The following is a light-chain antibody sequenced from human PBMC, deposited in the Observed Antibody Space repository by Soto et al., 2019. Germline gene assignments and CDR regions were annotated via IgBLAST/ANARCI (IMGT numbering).Light chain of an antibody. V-gene: IGKV1-5*03. CDR3: QQYKSYPWT. CDR2: QAS. J-gene: IGKJ1*01. Sequence: DIQMTQSPSTLSASVGDTVTITCRASRDIITWLAWYQHKPGKAPNLLIYQASTLEGGVPSRFSGSGSGTEFTLTISSLQPDDFATYYCQQYKSYPWTFGQGTKVEI. CDR1: RDIITW.